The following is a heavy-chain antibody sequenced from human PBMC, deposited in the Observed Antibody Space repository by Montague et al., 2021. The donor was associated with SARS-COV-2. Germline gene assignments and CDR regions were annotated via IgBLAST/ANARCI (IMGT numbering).Heavy chain of an antibody. J-gene: IGHJ4*02. Sequence: SETLSLTCAVYGGSFSDYHWSWIRQPPGGGLEWIGRINHGGSTKYNPSLKSRVTISIDTSKNQFSLKLSSVTAADTAVYYCARGTPEYWGQGTLVTVSS. CDR2: INHGGST. CDR3: ARGTPEY. CDR1: GGSFSDYH. V-gene: IGHV4-34*01.